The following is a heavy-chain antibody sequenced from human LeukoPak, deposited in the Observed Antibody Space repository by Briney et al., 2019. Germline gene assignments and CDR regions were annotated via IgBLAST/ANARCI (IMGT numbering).Heavy chain of an antibody. CDR3: ARRVAAAANYGYYYYYMDV. CDR2: IYYSGST. J-gene: IGHJ6*03. CDR1: GGSISSHY. V-gene: IGHV4-59*11. Sequence: SETLSLTCTVSGGSISSHYWSWIRQPPGKGLEWIGYIYYSGSTNYNPSLKSRVTVSVDTSKNQFSLKLSSVTAADTAVYYCARRVAAAANYGYYYYYMDVWGKGTTVTVSS. D-gene: IGHD6-13*01.